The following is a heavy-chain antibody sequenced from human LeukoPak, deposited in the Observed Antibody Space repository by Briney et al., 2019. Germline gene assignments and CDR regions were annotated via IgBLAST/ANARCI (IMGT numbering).Heavy chain of an antibody. J-gene: IGHJ4*02. CDR2: INPNGGGT. D-gene: IGHD6-19*01. CDR3: ARDPSGAWQWFDY. V-gene: IGHV1-46*01. CDR1: GYTFTTYY. Sequence: GASVKVSRKASGYTFTTYYMHWVRQAPGQGLEWMGVINPNGGGTSYAQKFEGRLTMTRDTSTSTVFMELSSLRSEDTAMYYCARDPSGAWQWFDYWGPGTLVTVSS.